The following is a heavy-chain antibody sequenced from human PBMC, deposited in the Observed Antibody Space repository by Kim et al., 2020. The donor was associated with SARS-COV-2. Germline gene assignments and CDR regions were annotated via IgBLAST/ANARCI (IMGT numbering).Heavy chain of an antibody. CDR2: KT. V-gene: IGHV1-3*01. Sequence: KTQSSQKFQGEVNITQDTSANTAYMELRRLTTKDTAIYYCARDMDPTVYDYWGQGTLVTVSS. J-gene: IGHJ4*02. D-gene: IGHD4-4*01. CDR3: ARDMDPTVYDY.